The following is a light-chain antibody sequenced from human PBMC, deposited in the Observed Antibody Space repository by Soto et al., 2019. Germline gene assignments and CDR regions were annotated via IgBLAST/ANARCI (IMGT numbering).Light chain of an antibody. Sequence: QSALAQPASMSGASGQSSTISCTGTSRCIGRYNFVSWDHSHPGQAPKLIIYEATERPSGVSYRFSGSKSGNTASLTISRLQAEDEADYYCTSYTITRPYVFGTGTKVTVL. CDR2: EAT. V-gene: IGLV2-14*02. CDR1: SRCIGRYNF. J-gene: IGLJ1*01. CDR3: TSYTITRPYV.